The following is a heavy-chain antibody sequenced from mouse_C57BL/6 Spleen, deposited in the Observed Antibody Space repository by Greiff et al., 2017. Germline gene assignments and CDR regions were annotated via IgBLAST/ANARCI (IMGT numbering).Heavy chain of an antibody. CDR2: ISSGSSTI. CDR1: GFTFSDYG. V-gene: IGHV5-17*01. D-gene: IGHD2-5*01. J-gene: IGHJ3*01. Sequence: EVQRVESGGGLVKPGGSLKLSCAASGFTFSDYGMHWVRQAPEKGLEWVAYISSGSSTIYYADTVKGRFTISRDNAKNTLFLQMTSLRSEDTAMYYCATYYSNYQPAWFAYWGQGTLVTVSA. CDR3: ATYYSNYQPAWFAY.